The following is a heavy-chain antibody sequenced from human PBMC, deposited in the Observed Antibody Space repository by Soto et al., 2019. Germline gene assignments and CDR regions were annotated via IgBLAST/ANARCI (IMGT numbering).Heavy chain of an antibody. D-gene: IGHD6-6*01. CDR3: ARRAFGSSRSFDI. Sequence: GGSLRLSCAASGFAFSSHPMSWVRQAPERGLEWVSGISDSGGLTYNADSVKGRFAISRDNSKNTLYLQMNSLRAEDTALYYCARRAFGSSRSFDIWGQGTMVTVSS. V-gene: IGHV3-23*01. J-gene: IGHJ3*02. CDR2: ISDSGGLT. CDR1: GFAFSSHP.